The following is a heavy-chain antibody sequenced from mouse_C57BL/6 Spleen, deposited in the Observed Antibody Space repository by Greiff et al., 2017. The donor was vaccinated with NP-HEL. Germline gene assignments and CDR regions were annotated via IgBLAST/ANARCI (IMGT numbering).Heavy chain of an antibody. CDR2: INPSTGGT. J-gene: IGHJ3*01. CDR3: ARKRTSFAY. V-gene: IGHV1-42*01. Sequence: VQLQQSGPELVKPGASVKISCKASGYSFTGYYMNWVKQSPEKSLEWIGEINPSTGGTTYNQKFKAKATLTVDKSSSTAYMQLKSLTSEDSAVYYCARKRTSFAYWGQGTLVTVSA. CDR1: GYSFTGYY.